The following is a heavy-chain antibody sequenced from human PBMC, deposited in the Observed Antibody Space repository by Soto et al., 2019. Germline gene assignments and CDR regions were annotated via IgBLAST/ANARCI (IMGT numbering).Heavy chain of an antibody. CDR3: ARDSRIVARPAMGSVGFDP. CDR1: GFTFSVYS. V-gene: IGHV3-21*01. CDR2: ISTGGNYV. D-gene: IGHD2-2*01. Sequence: VYLRLSCATSGFTFSVYSMNWVRQAPGKELEWISSISTGGNYVYYADSVKGRFTISRDNAKSSLYLQMDSLRAEDTAVYYCARDSRIVARPAMGSVGFDPWGQGTLVTVSS. J-gene: IGHJ5*02.